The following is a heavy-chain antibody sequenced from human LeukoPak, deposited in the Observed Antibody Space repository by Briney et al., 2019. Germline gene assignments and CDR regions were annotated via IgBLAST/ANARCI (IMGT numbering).Heavy chain of an antibody. D-gene: IGHD3-10*01. Sequence: PGRSLRLSCAASGFTFDDYAMHWVRQAPGEGLEWVSGISWNSGSIGYADSVKGRFTISRDNAKNSLYLQMNSLRAEDTALYYCAKGLPWFGENPGDYWGQGTLVTVSS. V-gene: IGHV3-9*01. CDR3: AKGLPWFGENPGDY. CDR2: ISWNSGSI. CDR1: GFTFDDYA. J-gene: IGHJ4*02.